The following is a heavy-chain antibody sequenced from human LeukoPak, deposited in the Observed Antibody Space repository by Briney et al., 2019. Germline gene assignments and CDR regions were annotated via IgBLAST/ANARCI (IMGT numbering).Heavy chain of an antibody. CDR1: GFTFSSYA. Sequence: PGGSLRLSCAASGFTFSSYAMSWVRQAPGKGLEWVSAISGSGGSTYYADSVKGRFTISRDNSKNTLYLQMNSLSAEDTAVYYCSPGIAAAGTPFDYWGQGTLVTVSS. D-gene: IGHD6-13*01. V-gene: IGHV3-23*01. J-gene: IGHJ4*02. CDR2: ISGSGGST. CDR3: SPGIAAAGTPFDY.